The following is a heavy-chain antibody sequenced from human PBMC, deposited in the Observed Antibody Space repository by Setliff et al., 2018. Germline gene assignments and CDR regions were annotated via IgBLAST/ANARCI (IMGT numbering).Heavy chain of an antibody. V-gene: IGHV3-30*02. CDR3: AKYVKKFAHFDY. D-gene: IGHD3-16*01. CDR1: GFTFRDYG. Sequence: PGGSLRLSCAASGFTFRDYGIQWVRQAPGKGLEWVAFIRYDGSNKSYADSVKGRFTISRDNSKNTLYLQMSSLRAEDTAVYYCAKYVKKFAHFDYWGQGTLVTVSS. CDR2: IRYDGSNK. J-gene: IGHJ4*02.